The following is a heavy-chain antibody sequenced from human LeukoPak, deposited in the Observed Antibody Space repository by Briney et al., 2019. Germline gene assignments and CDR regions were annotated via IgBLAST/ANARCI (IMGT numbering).Heavy chain of an antibody. D-gene: IGHD4-17*01. CDR1: GYTFTTYW. Sequence: GESLTISFKGSGYTFTTYWIGWVRPMPGKGLELMGIIYPGDSDTRYSPSFRGQVTISADKSINTAHLQWSSLKDSDTAIYYCTRQYGPRGHFDLWGQGTLVTVSS. V-gene: IGHV5-51*01. J-gene: IGHJ4*02. CDR3: TRQYGPRGHFDL. CDR2: IYPGDSDT.